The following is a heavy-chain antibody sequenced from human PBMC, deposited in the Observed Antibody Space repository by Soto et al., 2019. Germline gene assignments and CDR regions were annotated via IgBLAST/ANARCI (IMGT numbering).Heavy chain of an antibody. Sequence: SETLSLTCTFSGSSIDRSNYYWDWIRQSPGKGLEWIGTTYYNGNAYYNPSLKSRVTMSVDTSKNQFSLKLISVTAADTAVYYCARHFVAVVIKGWGYWGQGTLVTVSS. D-gene: IGHD3-22*01. J-gene: IGHJ4*02. CDR3: ARHFVAVVIKGWGY. CDR2: TYYNGNA. V-gene: IGHV4-39*01. CDR1: GSSIDRSNYY.